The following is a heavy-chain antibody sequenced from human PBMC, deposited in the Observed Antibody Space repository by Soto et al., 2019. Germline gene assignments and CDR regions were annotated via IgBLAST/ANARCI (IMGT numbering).Heavy chain of an antibody. CDR3: ARDNNHDFWTGYDY. Sequence: QVQLVESGGGVVQPGRSLRLSCAASGFTFSHYGMHWVRQSPGKGLEWVAVIWFDGRNKYYADSVKGRFTVSRDNSKNSLELQMNSMRAEETAVYYCARDNNHDFWTGYDYWGQGTLVTVSS. D-gene: IGHD3-3*01. CDR2: IWFDGRNK. V-gene: IGHV3-33*01. CDR1: GFTFSHYG. J-gene: IGHJ4*02.